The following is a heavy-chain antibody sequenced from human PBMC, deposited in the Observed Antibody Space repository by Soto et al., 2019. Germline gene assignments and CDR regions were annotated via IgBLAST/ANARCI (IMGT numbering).Heavy chain of an antibody. CDR3: ARDRVGRHVVVPAAIYYYYYGMDG. CDR1: GFTFSSYA. Sequence: GGSLRLSWAASGFTFSSYAMHWVRQAPGKGLEWVAVISYDGSNKYYADSVKGRFTISRDNSKNALYLQMNSLRAEDTAVYYCARDRVGRHVVVPAAIYYYYYGMDGWGQGTTGTVSS. D-gene: IGHD2-2*01. J-gene: IGHJ6*02. V-gene: IGHV3-30-3*01. CDR2: ISYDGSNK.